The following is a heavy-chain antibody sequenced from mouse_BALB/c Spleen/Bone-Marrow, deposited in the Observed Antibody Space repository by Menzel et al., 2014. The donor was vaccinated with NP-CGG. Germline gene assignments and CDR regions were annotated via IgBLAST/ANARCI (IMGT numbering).Heavy chain of an antibody. Sequence: VQLQQSGPELVKPGASVKISCKASGYAFSSSWMNWVKQRPGQGLEWIGRIYPGNGDTNYIGKFKGKATLTVDKSSSTAYMQLSSLTSVDSAVYFCARGNGNYAGYFDVWGAGTTVTVSS. CDR3: ARGNGNYAGYFDV. CDR2: IYPGNGDT. V-gene: IGHV1-82*01. J-gene: IGHJ1*01. D-gene: IGHD2-1*01. CDR1: GYAFSSSW.